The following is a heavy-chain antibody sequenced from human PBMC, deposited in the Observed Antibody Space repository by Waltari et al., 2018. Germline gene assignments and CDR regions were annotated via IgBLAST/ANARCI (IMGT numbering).Heavy chain of an antibody. D-gene: IGHD1-26*01. Sequence: QVQLQESGPGLVKPSQTLSLTCTVSGGSISSGSYYWRWIRPPAGKGLEWIGYIYTSGSTNYNPSLKSRVTISVDTSKNQFSLKLSSVTAADTAVYYCARSGVVGASYDAFDIWGQGTMVTVSS. CDR1: GGSISSGSYY. J-gene: IGHJ3*02. CDR3: ARSGVVGASYDAFDI. V-gene: IGHV4-61*09. CDR2: IYTSGST.